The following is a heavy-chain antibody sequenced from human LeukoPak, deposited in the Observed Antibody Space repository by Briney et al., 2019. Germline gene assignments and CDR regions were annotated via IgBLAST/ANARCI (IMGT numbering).Heavy chain of an antibody. D-gene: IGHD3-10*01. Sequence: PGGSLRLSCAASGFTFSGSAMHWVRQASGKGLEWAGRIRSKANSYATAYAASVKGRFTISRDDSKNTAYLQMNSLKTEDTAVYYCTRSEYGSGSYPYYYGMDVWGQGTTVTVSS. J-gene: IGHJ6*02. CDR2: IRSKANSYAT. V-gene: IGHV3-73*01. CDR1: GFTFSGSA. CDR3: TRSEYGSGSYPYYYGMDV.